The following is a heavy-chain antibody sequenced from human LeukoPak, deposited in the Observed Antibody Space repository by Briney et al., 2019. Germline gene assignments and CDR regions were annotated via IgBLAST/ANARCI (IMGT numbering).Heavy chain of an antibody. D-gene: IGHD3-10*01. CDR1: GYTFTSYG. CDR3: ARGGDYYGSGSYHNWFDP. CDR2: ISAYNGNT. Sequence: ASVKVSCKASGYTFTSYGISWVRQAPGQGLEWMGWISAYNGNTNYAQKLQGRVTMTTDTSTSTAYMELRSLRSDDTAVYYCARGGDYYGSGSYHNWFDPWGQGTLVTVSS. V-gene: IGHV1-18*01. J-gene: IGHJ5*02.